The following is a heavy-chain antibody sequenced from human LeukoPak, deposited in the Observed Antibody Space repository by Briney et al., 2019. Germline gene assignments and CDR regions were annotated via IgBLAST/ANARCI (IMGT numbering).Heavy chain of an antibody. D-gene: IGHD3-16*01. CDR2: ISSGGGST. J-gene: IGHJ3*02. CDR3: AGRNNDDVWGGYYRSPTEGFDM. V-gene: IGHV3-23*01. CDR1: GITFNRYD. Sequence: GGSLRLSCAASGITFNRYDMSWVRLGPGKGLEWVAAISSGGGSTYYTDSVKGRFTISRDNSENILYLQINSLKAEDTAVYYCAGRNNDDVWGGYYRSPTEGFDMWGQGTMVTVSS.